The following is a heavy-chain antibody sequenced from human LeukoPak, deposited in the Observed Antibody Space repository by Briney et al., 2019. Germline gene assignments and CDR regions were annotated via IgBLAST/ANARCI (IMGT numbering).Heavy chain of an antibody. CDR2: IKSETNGGTA. D-gene: IGHD7-27*01. Sequence: GSLRLSCADSGLTFSNAWMNWVRQAPGKGLEWVAHIKSETNGGTADYAAAVEGRFTISRDDSKNTLYLQMNSLKIEDTAVYFCTTNPGTWGDFWGQGSLVTVSS. CDR3: TTNPGTWGDF. CDR1: GLTFSNAW. J-gene: IGHJ4*02. V-gene: IGHV3-15*07.